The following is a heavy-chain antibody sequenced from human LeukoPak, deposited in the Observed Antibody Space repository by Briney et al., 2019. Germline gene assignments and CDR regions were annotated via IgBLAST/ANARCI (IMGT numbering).Heavy chain of an antibody. CDR1: GYTLTELS. D-gene: IGHD6-6*01. CDR3: AQPSWDSSSSGFDY. V-gene: IGHV1-24*01. J-gene: IGHJ4*02. CDR2: FDPEDGEA. Sequence: ASVKVSCKASGYTLTELSMHWVRQAPGKGLEWMGGFDPEDGEAIYAQKFQGRVTMTEDTSTDTAYMELSSLRSEDTAVYYCAQPSWDSSSSGFDYWGQGTLVTVSS.